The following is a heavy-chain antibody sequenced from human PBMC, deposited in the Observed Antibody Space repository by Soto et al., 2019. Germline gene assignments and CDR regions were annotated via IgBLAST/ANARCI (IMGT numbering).Heavy chain of an antibody. D-gene: IGHD6-13*01. CDR1: GFSLITSGMC. Sequence: SGPTLLNPTQTLTLTCTFSGFSLITSGMCVSCIRQPPGKTLECLSLIYWDYDKYYSTSLKTSLTISKDTSKNQVVLTMTNMDPVDTATYYCARTIAAAGPDYYGMDVWGQGTAVTVSS. CDR3: ARTIAAAGPDYYGMDV. CDR2: IYWDYDK. J-gene: IGHJ6*02. V-gene: IGHV2-70*01.